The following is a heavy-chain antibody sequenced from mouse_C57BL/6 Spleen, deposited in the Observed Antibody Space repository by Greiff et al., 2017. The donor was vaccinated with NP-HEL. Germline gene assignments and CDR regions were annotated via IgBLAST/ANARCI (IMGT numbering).Heavy chain of an antibody. J-gene: IGHJ1*03. CDR2: INYDGSST. CDR1: GFTFSDYY. V-gene: IGHV5-16*01. Sequence: VESEGGLVQPGSSMKLSCTASGFTFSDYYMAWVRQVPEKGLEWVANINYDGSSTYYLDSLKSRFIISRDNAKNILYLQMSSLKSEDTATYYCAREPSYSWYFDVWGTGTTVTVSS. CDR3: AREPSYSWYFDV. D-gene: IGHD1-1*01.